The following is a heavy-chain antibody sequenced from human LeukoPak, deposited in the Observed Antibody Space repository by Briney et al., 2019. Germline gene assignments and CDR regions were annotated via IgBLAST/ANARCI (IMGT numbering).Heavy chain of an antibody. CDR1: GLTFSSYA. Sequence: PGGSLRLSCAASGLTFSSYAMHWVRQAPGKGLEWVAVISYDGSNKYYADSVKGRFTISRDNSKNTLYLQMSSLRAEDTAVYYCVKDGYYYDSSGYSNRLPFVLDYWGQGTLVTVSS. V-gene: IGHV3-30*14. CDR3: VKDGYYYDSSGYSNRLPFVLDY. CDR2: ISYDGSNK. J-gene: IGHJ4*02. D-gene: IGHD3-22*01.